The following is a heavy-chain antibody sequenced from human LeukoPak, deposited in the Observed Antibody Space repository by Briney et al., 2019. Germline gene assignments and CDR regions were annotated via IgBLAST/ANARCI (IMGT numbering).Heavy chain of an antibody. Sequence: SETLSLTCAVYGGSFSGYYWSWIRQPPGKGLEWIGEINHSGSTSYNPSLKSRVTISVDTSKNQFSLKLSSVTAADTAVYYCARGRYFDWLLSYYFDYWGQGTLVTVSS. V-gene: IGHV4-34*01. CDR2: INHSGST. CDR3: ARGRYFDWLLSYYFDY. D-gene: IGHD3-9*01. J-gene: IGHJ4*02. CDR1: GGSFSGYY.